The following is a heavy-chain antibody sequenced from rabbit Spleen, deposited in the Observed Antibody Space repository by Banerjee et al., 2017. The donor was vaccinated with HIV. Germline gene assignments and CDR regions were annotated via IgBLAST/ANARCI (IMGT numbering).Heavy chain of an antibody. CDR3: ARHYAGVSSLNL. CDR1: GIDFSNNYW. Sequence: QEQLEESGGDLVKPEGSLTLTCTASGIDFSNNYWISWVRQTPGKGLEWIACIYTGSDNTYYASWAKGRFTISKTSSTTVTLQMTSLTAADTATYFCARHYAGVSSLNLWGPGTLVTVS. D-gene: IGHD8-1*01. J-gene: IGHJ4*01. CDR2: IYTGSDNT. V-gene: IGHV1S45*01.